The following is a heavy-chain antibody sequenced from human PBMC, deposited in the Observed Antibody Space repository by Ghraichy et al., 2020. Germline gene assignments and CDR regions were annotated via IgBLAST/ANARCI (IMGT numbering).Heavy chain of an antibody. CDR3: ERDWDYEFDY. J-gene: IGHJ4*02. CDR2: ISVYNCNA. D-gene: IGHD1-7*01. Sequence: ASVKVSCKASGYTFTSYGISWVRQAPGQGLEWMGWISVYNCNANYAQKLQGRVTLTTDTSTSTAYMELRSLRSDDTAVYYCERDWDYEFDYWGQGTLVTVSS. V-gene: IGHV1-18*01. CDR1: GYTFTSYG.